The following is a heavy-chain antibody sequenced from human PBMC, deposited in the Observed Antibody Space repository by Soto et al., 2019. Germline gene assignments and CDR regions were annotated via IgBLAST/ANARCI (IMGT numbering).Heavy chain of an antibody. V-gene: IGHV3-30-3*01. CDR3: LRPYYYDSSGYFDY. J-gene: IGHJ4*02. D-gene: IGHD3-22*01. CDR2: ISYDGSNK. CDR1: GFTFSSYA. Sequence: GGSLTLSCAASGFTFSSYAMHWVRQAPGKGLEWVAVISYDGSNKYYADSVKGRFTISRDNSKNTLYLQMNSLRAEDTAVYYCLRPYYYDSSGYFDYWGQGTLVTSPQ.